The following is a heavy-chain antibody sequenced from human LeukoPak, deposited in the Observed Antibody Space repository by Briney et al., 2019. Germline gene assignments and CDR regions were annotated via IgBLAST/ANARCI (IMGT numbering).Heavy chain of an antibody. J-gene: IGHJ3*02. D-gene: IGHD3-9*01. CDR3: ARGGAGPLRYFDSDAFDI. CDR1: GGSISSYY. CDR2: IYYSGST. Sequence: SETLSLTCTVSGGSISSYYWSWIRQPPGKGLEWIGYIYYSGSTNYNPSLKSRVTISVDTSKNQFSLKLSSVTAADTAVYYCARGGAGPLRYFDSDAFDIWGQGTMVTVSS. V-gene: IGHV4-59*01.